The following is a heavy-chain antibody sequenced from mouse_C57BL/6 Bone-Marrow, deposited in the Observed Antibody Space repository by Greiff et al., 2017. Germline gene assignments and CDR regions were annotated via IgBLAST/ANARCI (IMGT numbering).Heavy chain of an antibody. CDR3: ARRSYYAMDY. J-gene: IGHJ4*01. CDR1: GYTFTNYW. CDR2: IYPGGGYT. V-gene: IGHV1-63*01. Sequence: QVQLKESGAELVRPGTSVKMSCKASGYTFTNYWIGWAKQRPGHGLEWIGDIYPGGGYTNYNEKFKGKATLTADKSSSTAYMQFSSLTSEDAAIYCCARRSYYAMDYWGQGTSVTVSS.